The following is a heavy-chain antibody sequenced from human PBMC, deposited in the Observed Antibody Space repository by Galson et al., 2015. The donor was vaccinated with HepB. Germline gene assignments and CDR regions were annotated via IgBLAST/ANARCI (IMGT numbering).Heavy chain of an antibody. Sequence: SVKVSCKASGYTFTSYYMHWVRQAPGQGLEWMGIINPSGGSTSYAQKFQGRVTMTRDTSTSTVYMELSSLRSEDTAVYYCARASPVSYSSSWFDYWGQGTLVTVSS. J-gene: IGHJ4*02. CDR2: INPSGGST. CDR3: ARASPVSYSSSWFDY. D-gene: IGHD6-13*01. V-gene: IGHV1-46*03. CDR1: GYTFTSYY.